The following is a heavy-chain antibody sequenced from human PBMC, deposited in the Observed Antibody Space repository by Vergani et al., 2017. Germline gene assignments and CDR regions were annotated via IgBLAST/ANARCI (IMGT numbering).Heavy chain of an antibody. CDR1: GFTFSNYW. V-gene: IGHV3-9*01. Sequence: VQLVESGGGLVQPGGSLRLSCTASGFTFSNYWMQWVRQAPGKGLMWVSGISWNSGSIGYADSVKGRFTISRDNAKNSLYLQMNSLRAEDTALYYCAKSDYDFWSGYGDYYYYYYMDVWGKGTTVTVSS. J-gene: IGHJ6*03. D-gene: IGHD3-3*01. CDR2: ISWNSGSI. CDR3: AKSDYDFWSGYGDYYYYYYMDV.